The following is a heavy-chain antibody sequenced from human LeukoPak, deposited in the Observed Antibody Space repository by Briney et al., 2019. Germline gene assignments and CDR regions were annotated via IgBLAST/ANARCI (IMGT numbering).Heavy chain of an antibody. J-gene: IGHJ4*02. CDR3: ARLRFGEPPDY. Sequence: SETLSLTCTVSGGSISSYYWSWIRQPPGKGLEWIGYIYYSGSTNYNPSLKGRVTISVDTSKNQFSLKLSSVTAADTAVYYCARLRFGEPPDYWGQGTLVTVSS. CDR1: GGSISSYY. CDR2: IYYSGST. V-gene: IGHV4-59*08. D-gene: IGHD3-10*01.